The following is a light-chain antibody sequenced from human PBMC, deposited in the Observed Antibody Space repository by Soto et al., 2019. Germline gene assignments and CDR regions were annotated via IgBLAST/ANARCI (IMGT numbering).Light chain of an antibody. V-gene: IGKV1-5*01. CDR2: DAS. Sequence: DIQMPQSPSTLSASVGDRVTITCRASHSVDSWLAWYQQKPGQAPKVLLYDASLLESGVPSRFSGSRSGTEFTLTISSLQPDDFATYFCQHYDTHPYTFGQGTKLDI. J-gene: IGKJ2*01. CDR1: HSVDSW. CDR3: QHYDTHPYT.